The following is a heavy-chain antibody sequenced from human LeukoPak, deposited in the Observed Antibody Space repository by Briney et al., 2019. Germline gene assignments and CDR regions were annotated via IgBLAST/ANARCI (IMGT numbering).Heavy chain of an antibody. Sequence: SETLSLTCTVSGAAISSYYWSWIRQPPGKGLEWIGYIYTSGGTNYNPSLKSRVTISVDTSKDQFSLKLSSVTAADTAVYYCARHWTGAGYYYYIDVWGKGTTVTVSS. CDR3: ARHWTGAGYYYYIDV. V-gene: IGHV4-4*09. CDR2: IYTSGGT. J-gene: IGHJ6*03. D-gene: IGHD3/OR15-3a*01. CDR1: GAAISSYY.